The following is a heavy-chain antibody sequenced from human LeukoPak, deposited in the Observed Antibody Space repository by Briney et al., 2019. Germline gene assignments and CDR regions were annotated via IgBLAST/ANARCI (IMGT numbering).Heavy chain of an antibody. Sequence: PGGSLRLSCAASGFTFSTSAMTWVRQAPGKGLEWVSGISGSSVTDYADSVKGRFTISRDNAKNSLYLQMNSLRAEDTAVYYCARATMYYDFWSGYYPGRDYFDYWGQGTLVTVSS. D-gene: IGHD3-3*01. CDR2: ISGSSVT. V-gene: IGHV3-23*01. CDR1: GFTFSTSA. J-gene: IGHJ4*02. CDR3: ARATMYYDFWSGYYPGRDYFDY.